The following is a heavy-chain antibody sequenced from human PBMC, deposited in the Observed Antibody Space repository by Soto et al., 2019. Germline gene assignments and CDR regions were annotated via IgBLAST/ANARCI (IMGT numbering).Heavy chain of an antibody. V-gene: IGHV3-7*05. CDR3: ARDVSPGSSGLYFDAFDM. CDR1: EFAFSSYW. J-gene: IGHJ3*02. Sequence: EVQLVESGGGLVQPGGSLTLSCAASEFAFSSYWMTWVRQAPGKGLEWVANIRKDGSQRSYLDSVRGRFTISRDNSKNSLYLQMNSLRAEDTALYFCARDVSPGSSGLYFDAFDMWGQGTMVTVSS. CDR2: IRKDGSQR. D-gene: IGHD6-25*01.